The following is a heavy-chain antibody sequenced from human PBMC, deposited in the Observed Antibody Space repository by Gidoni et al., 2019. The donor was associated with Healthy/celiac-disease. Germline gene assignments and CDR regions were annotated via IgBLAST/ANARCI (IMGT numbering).Heavy chain of an antibody. CDR3: ATYRYSGYDLASAECYFDY. CDR2: ISSSSSYT. Sequence: QVQLVESGGGLVKPGGSLRLPCAPSGFTFSYYSFSWIRQAPGKGLEWVSYISSSSSYTNYADSVKGRFTISRDNAKNSLYLQMNSLRAEDTAVYYCATYRYSGYDLASAECYFDYWGQGTLVTVSS. CDR1: GFTFSYYS. V-gene: IGHV3-11*05. D-gene: IGHD5-12*01. J-gene: IGHJ4*02.